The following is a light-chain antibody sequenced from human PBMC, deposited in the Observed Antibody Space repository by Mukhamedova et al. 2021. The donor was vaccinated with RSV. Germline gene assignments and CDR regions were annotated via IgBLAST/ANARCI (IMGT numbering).Light chain of an antibody. V-gene: IGKV1-5*03. J-gene: IGKJ4*01. CDR3: LQHNSYPR. Sequence: WYQRRVHGKAPKLLIYKASSLESGVPSRFSGSGSGTEFTLTISSLQPEDFATYYCLQHNSYPRFGGGTKVEIK. CDR2: KAS.